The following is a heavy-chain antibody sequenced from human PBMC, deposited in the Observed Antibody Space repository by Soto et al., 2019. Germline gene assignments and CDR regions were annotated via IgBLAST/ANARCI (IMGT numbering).Heavy chain of an antibody. CDR2: ISWNSGSI. D-gene: IGHD3-22*01. Sequence: PGGSLRLSCAASGFTFDDYAMHWVRQAPGKGLEWVSGISWNSGSIGYADSVKGRFTISRDNAKNSLYLQMNSLRAEDTALYYCAKEDSSGYYYGDDAFDIWGQGTMVTVSS. V-gene: IGHV3-9*01. J-gene: IGHJ3*02. CDR3: AKEDSSGYYYGDDAFDI. CDR1: GFTFDDYA.